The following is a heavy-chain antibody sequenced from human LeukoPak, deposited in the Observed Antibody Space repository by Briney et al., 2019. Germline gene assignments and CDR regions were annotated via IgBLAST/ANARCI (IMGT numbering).Heavy chain of an antibody. CDR3: ATHELKDAFDI. Sequence: PGGSLRLSCAASGFTFSTYNMNWVRPAPGKELEWFSFINSGSTSIDYADSVEGRFTISRDNAKNSLYLQMNSLRPEDTALYYCATHELKDAFDIWGQGTMVTVSS. CDR1: GFTFSTYN. D-gene: IGHD3-10*01. CDR2: INSGSTSI. V-gene: IGHV3-48*01. J-gene: IGHJ3*02.